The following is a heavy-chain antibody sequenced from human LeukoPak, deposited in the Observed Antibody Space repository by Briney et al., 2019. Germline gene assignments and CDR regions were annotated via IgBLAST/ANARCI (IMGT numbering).Heavy chain of an antibody. CDR2: IYYSGST. D-gene: IGHD6-19*01. V-gene: IGHV4-39*01. CDR1: GGSISSGGYY. Sequence: PSETLSLTCTVSGGSISSGGYYWSWIRQHPGKGLEWIGSIYYSGSTYYNPSLKSRVTISVDTSKNQFSLKLSSVTAADTAVYYCARHVGSGWYVDYWGQGTLVTVSS. J-gene: IGHJ4*02. CDR3: ARHVGSGWYVDY.